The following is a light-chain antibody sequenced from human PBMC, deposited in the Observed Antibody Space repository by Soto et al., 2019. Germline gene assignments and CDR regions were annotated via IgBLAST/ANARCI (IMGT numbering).Light chain of an antibody. CDR1: HYISTY. V-gene: IGKV1-39*01. CDR3: QQSFSTPPT. CDR2: AAS. Sequence: DIQMTQSPSSLSASVGGRVAISCRASHYISTYLNWYQQRPGKAPKLLIYAASSLQSGVPSRFSGSGSGTDFTLTISSLQPEDFASYYCQQSFSTPPTFGQGTKVDI. J-gene: IGKJ1*01.